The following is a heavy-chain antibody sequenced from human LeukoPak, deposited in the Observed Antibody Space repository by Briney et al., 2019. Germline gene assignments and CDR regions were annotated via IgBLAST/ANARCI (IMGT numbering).Heavy chain of an antibody. CDR2: IIPILGIA. V-gene: IGHV1-69*04. CDR3: ASGTKSASWFDP. D-gene: IGHD1-26*01. CDR1: GGTFSSYA. Sequence: SVKVSCKASGGTFSSYAISWVRQAPGQGLEWMGRIIPILGIANYAQKFRGRVTITADKSTSTAYMELSSLRSEDTAVYYCASGTKSASWFDPWGQGTLVTVSS. J-gene: IGHJ5*02.